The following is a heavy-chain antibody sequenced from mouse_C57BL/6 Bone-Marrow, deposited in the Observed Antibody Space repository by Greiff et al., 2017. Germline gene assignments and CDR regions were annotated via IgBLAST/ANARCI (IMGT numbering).Heavy chain of an antibody. CDR1: GFTFSDYY. D-gene: IGHD2-4*01. V-gene: IGHV5-12*01. Sequence: EVKVVESGGGLVQPGGSLKLSCAASGFTFSDYYMYWVRQTPEKRLEWVAYISNGGGSTYYPDTVQGRFTISRDNAKNTLYLQMRRLKSEDTAMYYCARHADGNDYGFAYWGQGTLVTVSA. J-gene: IGHJ3*01. CDR2: ISNGGGST. CDR3: ARHADGNDYGFAY.